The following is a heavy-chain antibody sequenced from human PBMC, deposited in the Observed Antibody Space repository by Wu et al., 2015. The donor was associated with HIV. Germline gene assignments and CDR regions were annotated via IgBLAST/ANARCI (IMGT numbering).Heavy chain of an antibody. CDR2: INSNSGGT. CDR3: LTAIDGIVY. V-gene: IGHV1-2*02. D-gene: IGHD5-24*01. CDR1: GYTFIAHY. Sequence: QAQLVQFGSEVKKPGSSVKVTCKASGYTFIAHYVHWVRQAPGQGLEWMGWINSNSGGTNYAQKFRARVTMTRDTSINTAYMELSGLTFDDTAMYYCLTAIDGIVYWGQGPLVTVSS. J-gene: IGHJ4*02.